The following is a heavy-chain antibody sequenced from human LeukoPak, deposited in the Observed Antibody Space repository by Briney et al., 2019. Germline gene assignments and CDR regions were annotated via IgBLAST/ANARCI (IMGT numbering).Heavy chain of an antibody. J-gene: IGHJ4*02. Sequence: SGGSLRLSCAASGFTVSSNYMSWVRKAPGRGLEWVSVIYSGGSTYYADSVKGRFTISRDNSKNSLYLQMNSLRTEDTALYYCAKDLLVISAPGFDYWGQGTLVTVSS. CDR1: GFTVSSNY. V-gene: IGHV3-53*05. CDR3: AKDLLVISAPGFDY. D-gene: IGHD3-22*01. CDR2: IYSGGST.